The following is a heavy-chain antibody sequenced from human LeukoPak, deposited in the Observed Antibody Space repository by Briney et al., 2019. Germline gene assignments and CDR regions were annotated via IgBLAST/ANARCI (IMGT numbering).Heavy chain of an antibody. CDR2: ISGSGGST. D-gene: IGHD3-16*02. J-gene: IGHJ2*01. V-gene: IGHV3-23*01. CDR3: ARQGAHYDYVWGSYRTENWYFDL. Sequence: PGGSLRLSCAASGFTFSSYAMSWVRQAPGKGLEWVSAISGSGGSTYYADSVKGRFTISRDNSKNTLYLQMNSLRAEDTAVYYCARQGAHYDYVWGSYRTENWYFDLWGRGTLVTVSS. CDR1: GFTFSSYA.